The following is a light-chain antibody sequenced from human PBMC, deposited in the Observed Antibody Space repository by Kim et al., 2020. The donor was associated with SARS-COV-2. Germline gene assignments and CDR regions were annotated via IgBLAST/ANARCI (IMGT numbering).Light chain of an antibody. CDR1: QIVRANY. CDR2: HAS. CDR3: QHYDSLPIT. Sequence: EIVLTQSPGTLSLSPGERATLSCTASQIVRANYVAWYQRRSGQAPRLLIYHASIRATGIPDRFSGSVSGADFTLTISRLEPEDFAVYYCQHYDSLPITFGQGTRLEIK. J-gene: IGKJ5*01. V-gene: IGKV3-20*01.